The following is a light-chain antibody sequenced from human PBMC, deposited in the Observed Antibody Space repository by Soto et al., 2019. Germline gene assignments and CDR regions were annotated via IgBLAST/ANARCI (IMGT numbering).Light chain of an antibody. CDR2: AAS. CDR3: QQSYSTQLA. CDR1: QSISSY. Sequence: DIQMTQSPSSLSASVGDRVTITCRASQSISSYLNWYQQKPGKAPKLLIYAASSLQSGVPSRFSGSGSGTDFTLTISSLQPEDIATYYSQQSYSTQLAFGGGTK. J-gene: IGKJ4*01. V-gene: IGKV1-39*01.